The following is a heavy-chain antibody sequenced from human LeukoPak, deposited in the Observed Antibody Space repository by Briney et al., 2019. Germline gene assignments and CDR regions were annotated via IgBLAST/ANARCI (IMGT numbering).Heavy chain of an antibody. V-gene: IGHV4-39*07. D-gene: IGHD3-10*01. J-gene: IGHJ4*02. CDR3: ARGRAPPGY. CDR1: GGSISSSSYY. CDR2: IYYSGST. Sequence: SETLSLTCTVSGGSISSSSYYWGWIRQPPGKGLEWIGSIYYSGSTYYNPSLKSRVTISVDTSKNQFSLKLSSVTAADTAVYYCARGRAPPGYWGQGTLVTVSS.